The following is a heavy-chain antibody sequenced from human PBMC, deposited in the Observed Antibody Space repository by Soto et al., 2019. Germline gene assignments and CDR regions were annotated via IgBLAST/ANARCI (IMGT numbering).Heavy chain of an antibody. CDR3: ARERVRHYSGMDV. CDR2: MNPSGGGT. J-gene: IGHJ6*02. CDR1: GYTFTSYY. Sequence: QVQLVQSGAEVKKPGASVKVSCKASGYTFTSYYIHWVRQAPGQGPEWMGVMNPSGGGTTYAQKFQGGVTMTRDTSTSTVYMELSSLTSEDTAVYYCARERVRHYSGMDVWGQGTTVTVSS. V-gene: IGHV1-46*01.